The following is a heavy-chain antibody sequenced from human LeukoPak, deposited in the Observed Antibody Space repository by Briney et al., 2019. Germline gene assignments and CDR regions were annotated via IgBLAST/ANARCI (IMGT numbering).Heavy chain of an antibody. CDR2: IYTSGST. CDR1: GGSISSYY. J-gene: IGHJ6*03. V-gene: IGHV4-4*07. Sequence: PSETLSLTCTVSGGSISSYYWSWIRQPAGKGLEWIGRIYTSGSTNYNPSLKSRVTMSVDTSKNQFSLKLSSVTAADTAVYYCARGPPPYIAAAGTNNYCYYMDVWGKGTTVTVSS. D-gene: IGHD6-13*01. CDR3: ARGPPPYIAAAGTNNYCYYMDV.